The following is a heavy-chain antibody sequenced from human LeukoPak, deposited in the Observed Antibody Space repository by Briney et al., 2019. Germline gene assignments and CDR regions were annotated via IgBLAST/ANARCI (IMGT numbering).Heavy chain of an antibody. V-gene: IGHV3-23*01. CDR2: VSGNGDTK. Sequence: PGGSLRLSCAASGFYFTDYAMSWARQAPGKGLEWLSAVSGNGDTKDYVDSVKGRFTISRDSSRNTVHLQIDNLRTEDTAVYYCARGSTSTAPGWVYWGHGTPVTVSS. D-gene: IGHD2-21*02. J-gene: IGHJ4*01. CDR1: GFYFTDYA. CDR3: ARGSTSTAPGWVY.